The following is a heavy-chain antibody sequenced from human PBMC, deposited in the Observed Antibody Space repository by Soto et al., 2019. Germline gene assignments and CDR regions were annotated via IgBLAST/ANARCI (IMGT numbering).Heavy chain of an antibody. Sequence: PSETVSLTCTVSGGSISSGGYYWSWIRQHPGKGLEWIGYIYYSGSTYYNPSLKSRVTISVDTSKNQFSLKLSSVTAADTAVYYCAGGYNDFWSGYFTWFDPWGQGTLVTVSS. J-gene: IGHJ5*02. CDR1: GGSISSGGYY. V-gene: IGHV4-31*03. CDR2: IYYSGST. CDR3: AGGYNDFWSGYFTWFDP. D-gene: IGHD3-3*01.